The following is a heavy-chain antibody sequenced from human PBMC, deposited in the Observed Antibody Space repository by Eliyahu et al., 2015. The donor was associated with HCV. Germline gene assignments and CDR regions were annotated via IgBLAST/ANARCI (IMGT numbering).Heavy chain of an antibody. V-gene: IGHV1-8*03. CDR1: GYPFTSYD. J-gene: IGHJ4*02. D-gene: IGHD2-21*01. Sequence: QVQLVQSGAEVKKPGASVKVSCKTSGYPFTSYDINWVRQATGQGLEWMGWINPNSGYTGSAQRFQGRVTITRDTSISTAYMELNSLRSEDTAVYYCARTWGDLDYWGQGTLVTVSS. CDR2: INPNSGYT. CDR3: ARTWGDLDY.